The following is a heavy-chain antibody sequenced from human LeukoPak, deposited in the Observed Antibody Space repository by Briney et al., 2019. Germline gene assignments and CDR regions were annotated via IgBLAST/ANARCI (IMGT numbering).Heavy chain of an antibody. CDR3: ARDSVEYSSPIPERGFDY. D-gene: IGHD6-6*01. CDR1: GFTFSSYA. CDR2: ISYDGSNK. J-gene: IGHJ4*02. Sequence: PGGSLRLSCAASGFTFSSYAMHWVRQAPGKGLEWVAVISYDGSNKYYADSVKGRFTISRDNSKNTLYLQMNSLRAEDTAVYYCARDSVEYSSPIPERGFDYWGQGTLVTVSS. V-gene: IGHV3-30-3*01.